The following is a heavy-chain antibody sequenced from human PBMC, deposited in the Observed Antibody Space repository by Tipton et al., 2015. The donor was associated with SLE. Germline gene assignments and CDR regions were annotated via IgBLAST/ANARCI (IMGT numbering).Heavy chain of an antibody. CDR1: GYTFTSYG. CDR3: AIPRGIAARDDAFDI. CDR2: ISAYNGNT. Sequence: QSGPEVKKPGASVKVSCKASGYTFTSYGISWVRQAPGQGLEWMGWISAYNGNTNYAQKLQGRVTMTTDTSTSTAYMELRSLRSADTAVYYCAIPRGIAARDDAFDIWGQGTMVPVSS. D-gene: IGHD6-6*01. V-gene: IGHV1-18*01. J-gene: IGHJ3*02.